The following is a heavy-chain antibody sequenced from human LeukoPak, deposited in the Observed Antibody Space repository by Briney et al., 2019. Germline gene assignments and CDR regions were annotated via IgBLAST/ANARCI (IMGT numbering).Heavy chain of an antibody. J-gene: IGHJ4*02. D-gene: IGHD6-13*01. V-gene: IGHV3-53*05. Sequence: GGSLRLSCAVSGFTLSNNFLNWVRQAPGKGLEWVSVLYSGGTTFYADSVKGRFTISRDNSMNTLYLQMNSLRLDDTAVYYCASPSPGGGAAGLFDYWGQGARVTVSS. CDR3: ASPSPGGGAAGLFDY. CDR2: LYSGGTT. CDR1: GFTLSNNF.